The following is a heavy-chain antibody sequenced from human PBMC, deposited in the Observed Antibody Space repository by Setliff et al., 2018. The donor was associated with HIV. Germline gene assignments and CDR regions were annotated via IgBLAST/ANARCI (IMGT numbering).Heavy chain of an antibody. CDR3: ARGTLYYDYVWGTPFPFDY. CDR2: IYHSGST. Sequence: PSETLSLTCTVSGDSISNHYWNWIRQSPGKGLEWIGTIYHSGSTYYNPSLKSRVTISVDTSKNQFSLNLSSVTAADTAVYYCARGTLYYDYVWGTPFPFDYWGQGTLVTVSS. V-gene: IGHV4-59*11. CDR1: GDSISNHY. J-gene: IGHJ4*02. D-gene: IGHD3-16*01.